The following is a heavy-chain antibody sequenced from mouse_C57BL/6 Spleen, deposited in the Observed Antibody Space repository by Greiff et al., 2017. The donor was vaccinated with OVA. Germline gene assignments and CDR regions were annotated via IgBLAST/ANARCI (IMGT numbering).Heavy chain of an antibody. J-gene: IGHJ4*01. CDR3: ASHLLLRPPAMDY. V-gene: IGHV1-55*01. CDR1: GYTFTSYW. CDR2: IYPGSGST. Sequence: VQLQQPGAELVKPGASVKMSCKASGYTFTSYWITWVKQRPGQGLEWIGDIYPGSGSTNYNEKFKSKATLTVDTSSSTAYMQLSSLTSEDSAVYDCASHLLLRPPAMDYWGQGTSVTVSS. D-gene: IGHD1-1*01.